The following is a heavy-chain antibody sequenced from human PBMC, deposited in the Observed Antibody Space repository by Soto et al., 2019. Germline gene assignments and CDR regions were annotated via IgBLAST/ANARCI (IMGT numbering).Heavy chain of an antibody. CDR3: ATVATHSYTWVDP. J-gene: IGHJ5*02. CDR1: GFTFSTYW. V-gene: IGHV3-74*01. CDR2: INADGTTT. Sequence: EVHLVESGGGLVQPGGSLRLSCAASGFTFSTYWMHWVRQAPGTGLVWVSRINADGTTTTYADSVKGRFTISRDNAKNTLYLQMNSLRAEDTAVYFCATVATHSYTWVDPWGQGTLVTISS. D-gene: IGHD3-3*02.